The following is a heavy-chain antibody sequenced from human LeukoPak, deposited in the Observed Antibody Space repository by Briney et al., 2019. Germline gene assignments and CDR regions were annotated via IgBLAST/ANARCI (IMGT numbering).Heavy chain of an antibody. D-gene: IGHD3-16*01. Sequence: GGSLRLSCAASGFTFSSYWMHWVRQAPGKGLVWVSRINTDGSSTSYADSVKGRFTISRDNSKNTLYLQMNSLRAEDTAVYYCARELDYDYVWGSYPGAFDIWGQGTMVTVSS. CDR1: GFTFSSYW. J-gene: IGHJ3*02. V-gene: IGHV3-74*01. CDR3: ARELDYDYVWGSYPGAFDI. CDR2: INTDGSST.